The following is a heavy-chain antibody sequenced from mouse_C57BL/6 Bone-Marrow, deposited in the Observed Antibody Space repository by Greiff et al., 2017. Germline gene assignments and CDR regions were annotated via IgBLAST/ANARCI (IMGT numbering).Heavy chain of an antibody. V-gene: IGHV5-4*01. D-gene: IGHD4-1*01. J-gene: IGHJ4*01. CDR3: ARDQTGSFLYYAMDY. Sequence: DVKLVESGGGLVKPGGSLKLSCAASGFTFSSYAMSWVRQTPEKRLEWVATISDGGSYTYYPDNVKGRFTISRDNAKNNLYLQMSHLKSEDTAMYYCARDQTGSFLYYAMDYWGQGTSVTVSS. CDR2: ISDGGSYT. CDR1: GFTFSSYA.